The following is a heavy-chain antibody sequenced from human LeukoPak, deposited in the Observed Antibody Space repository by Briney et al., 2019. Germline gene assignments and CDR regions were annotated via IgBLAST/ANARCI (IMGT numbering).Heavy chain of an antibody. Sequence: ASVKVSCKASGYTFTSYGVTWVRHAPGQGLEWMGWISAYNGNTNYAQKLQGRVTMTTDTSTNTAYMELRSLRSDDTAVYYCARAAGVAVAPVDYWGQGTLVTVSS. J-gene: IGHJ4*02. D-gene: IGHD6-19*01. CDR1: GYTFTSYG. V-gene: IGHV1-18*01. CDR3: ARAAGVAVAPVDY. CDR2: ISAYNGNT.